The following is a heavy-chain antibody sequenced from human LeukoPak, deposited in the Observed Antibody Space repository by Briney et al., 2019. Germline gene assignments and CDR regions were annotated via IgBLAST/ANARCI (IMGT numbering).Heavy chain of an antibody. V-gene: IGHV3-23*01. CDR1: GFTFSSYA. CDR2: ISGSGGSI. Sequence: GGSLRLSCAASGFTFSSYAFTWVRQAPGKGLEWVSAISGSGGSIYYADSVKGRFTISRDNSKNTLYLQVNSLRAEDTAVYYCASGDSGGSCYNQLHYWGRGTLVTVSS. D-gene: IGHD2-15*01. J-gene: IGHJ4*02. CDR3: ASGDSGGSCYNQLHY.